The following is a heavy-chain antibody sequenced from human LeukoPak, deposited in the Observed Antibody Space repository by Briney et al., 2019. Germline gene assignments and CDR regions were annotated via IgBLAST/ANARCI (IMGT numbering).Heavy chain of an antibody. CDR3: TRVSRYNWNDRRFDY. Sequence: GGSLRLSCTASGFTFGDYAMSWFRQAPGKGLEWVGFIRSKAYGGTTEYAASVKGRFTISRDDSKSIAYLQMNSLKTGDTGVYYCTRVSRYNWNDRRFDYWGQGTLVTVSS. V-gene: IGHV3-49*03. CDR2: IRSKAYGGTT. J-gene: IGHJ4*02. D-gene: IGHD1-1*01. CDR1: GFTFGDYA.